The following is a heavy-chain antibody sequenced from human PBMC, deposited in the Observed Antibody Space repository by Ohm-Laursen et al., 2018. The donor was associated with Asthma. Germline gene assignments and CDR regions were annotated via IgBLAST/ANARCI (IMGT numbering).Heavy chain of an antibody. D-gene: IGHD5-24*01. CDR3: ARGVDTWEIEMATIGRHYFDY. CDR2: IVVGSGNT. CDR1: GFTFTSSA. J-gene: IGHJ4*02. Sequence: SSVKVSCKASGFTFTSSAVQWVRQARGQRLEWIGWIVVGSGNTNYAQKFQERVTITRDMSTSTAYMELSSLRSEDTAVYYCARGVDTWEIEMATIGRHYFDYWGQGTLVTVSS. V-gene: IGHV1-58*01.